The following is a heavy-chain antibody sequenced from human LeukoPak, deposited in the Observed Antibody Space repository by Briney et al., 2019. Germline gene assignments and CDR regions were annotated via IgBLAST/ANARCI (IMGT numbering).Heavy chain of an antibody. J-gene: IGHJ4*02. Sequence: TGGSLRLSCAASGFTFSSYGMHWVRQAPGKGLEWVAVISYDGSNKYYADSVKGRFTISRDNSKNTLYLQMNSLRAEDTAVYYCAKSLSSRGLIIPKTSRYFDYWGQGTLVTVSS. CDR3: AKSLSSRGLIIPKTSRYFDY. D-gene: IGHD3-10*01. CDR1: GFTFSSYG. CDR2: ISYDGSNK. V-gene: IGHV3-30*18.